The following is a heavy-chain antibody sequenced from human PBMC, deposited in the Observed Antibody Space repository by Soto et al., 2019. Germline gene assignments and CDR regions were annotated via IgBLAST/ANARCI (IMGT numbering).Heavy chain of an antibody. V-gene: IGHV1-69*04. Sequence: SVKVSCKASGGTFSSYTISWVRQAPGQGLEWMGRIIPILGIANYAQKFQGRVTITADKSTSTAYMELSSLRSEDTAVYYCARDCSSTSCYRDYWGQGTLVTV. D-gene: IGHD2-2*02. CDR2: IIPILGIA. CDR1: GGTFSSYT. CDR3: ARDCSSTSCYRDY. J-gene: IGHJ4*02.